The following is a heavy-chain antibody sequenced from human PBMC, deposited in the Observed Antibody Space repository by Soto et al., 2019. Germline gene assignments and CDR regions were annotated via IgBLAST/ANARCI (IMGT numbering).Heavy chain of an antibody. CDR2: ISSSSSTI. J-gene: IGHJ5*02. V-gene: IGHV3-48*01. D-gene: IGHD2-2*01. CDR1: GFTFSSYS. Sequence: PGGSLRLSCAASGFTFSSYSMNWVRQAPGKGLEWVSYISSSSSTIYYADSVKGRFTISRDNAKNSLYLQKNSLRAEDTAVYYCARGDIVVVPAAPNWFDPRGQGSLVTVSS. CDR3: ARGDIVVVPAAPNWFDP.